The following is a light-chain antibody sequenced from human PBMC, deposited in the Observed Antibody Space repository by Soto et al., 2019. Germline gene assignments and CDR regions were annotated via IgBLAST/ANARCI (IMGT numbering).Light chain of an antibody. CDR3: QQYYTTPT. Sequence: DFQMTQSPASLSASVGDRVTITCRASQSVSIYVNWYQHKPGKAPKLVIHTASTLESGVPSSFSGGGSGTYFTITISSLQLEDFATYYCQQYYTTPTFGQGTNLEIK. J-gene: IGKJ2*01. CDR1: QSVSIY. V-gene: IGKV1-39*01. CDR2: TAS.